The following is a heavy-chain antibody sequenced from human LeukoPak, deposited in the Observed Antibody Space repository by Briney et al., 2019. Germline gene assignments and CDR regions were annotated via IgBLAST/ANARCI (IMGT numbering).Heavy chain of an antibody. CDR2: IKSRTDGGTT. CDR3: ATTVGAIAGMDY. D-gene: IGHD1-26*01. J-gene: IGHJ4*02. V-gene: IGHV3-15*01. Sequence: PGGSLRLSCAAPGFSFTNAWVTWVRQAPGKGLEWIGHIKSRTDGGTTHYAAPVKGRFTISRDDSLNMVYLQMNSLKTEDTAGYYCATTVGAIAGMDYWGQGALVTVSS. CDR1: GFSFTNAW.